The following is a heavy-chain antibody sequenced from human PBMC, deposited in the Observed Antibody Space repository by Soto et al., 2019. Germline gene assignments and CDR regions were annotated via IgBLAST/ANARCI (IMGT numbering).Heavy chain of an antibody. Sequence: SLRLSCAASGFTFSSYGMHWVRQAPGKGLEWVAVIWYDGSNKYYADSVKGRFTISRDNSKNTLYLQMNSRRAEDTAVYYCARGIRGGATALNAFDIWGQGTMVTVSS. D-gene: IGHD1-26*01. CDR2: IWYDGSNK. CDR3: ARGIRGGATALNAFDI. J-gene: IGHJ3*02. V-gene: IGHV3-33*01. CDR1: GFTFSSYG.